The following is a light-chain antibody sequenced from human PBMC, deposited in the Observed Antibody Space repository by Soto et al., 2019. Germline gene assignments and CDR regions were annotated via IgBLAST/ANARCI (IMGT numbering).Light chain of an antibody. CDR3: CAYAGNSRYV. CDR1: SSDVGTYNL. J-gene: IGLJ1*01. Sequence: ALTQPASVSGSPGQSITISCTGTSSDVGTYNLVSWYQQRPGKAPKLIISEGTRRPSGVFDRFSGSKSGNTASLSISGLQADDEADYYCCAYAGNSRYVFGTGTKVTVL. CDR2: EGT. V-gene: IGLV2-23*01.